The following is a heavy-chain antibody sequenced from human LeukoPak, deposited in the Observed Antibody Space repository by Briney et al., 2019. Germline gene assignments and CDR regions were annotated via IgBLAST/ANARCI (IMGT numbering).Heavy chain of an antibody. CDR3: ARDPGTYYDFWSGYYAGDFDP. CDR1: GFTFSSYS. Sequence: PGGSLRLSCAASGFTFSSYSMNWVRQAPGKGLEWVSSISSSSSYIYYADSVKGRFTISRDNAKNSLYLQMNSLRAEDTAVYYCARDPGTYYDFWSGYYAGDFDPWGQGTLVTVSS. D-gene: IGHD3-3*01. V-gene: IGHV3-21*01. J-gene: IGHJ5*02. CDR2: ISSSSSYI.